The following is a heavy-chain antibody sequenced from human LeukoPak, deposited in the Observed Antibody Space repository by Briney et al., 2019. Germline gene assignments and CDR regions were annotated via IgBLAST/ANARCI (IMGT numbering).Heavy chain of an antibody. J-gene: IGHJ4*02. CDR1: GFTFDDYG. V-gene: IGHV3-20*04. CDR3: ARDQGEVGSYYATGLVDY. D-gene: IGHD1-26*01. Sequence: PGGSLRLSCAASGFTFDDYGMSWVRQAPGKGLEWVSGISWNGGSTGYADSVKGRFTISRDNAKNSLYLQMNSLRAEDTALYYCARDQGEVGSYYATGLVDYWGQGTLVTVSS. CDR2: ISWNGGST.